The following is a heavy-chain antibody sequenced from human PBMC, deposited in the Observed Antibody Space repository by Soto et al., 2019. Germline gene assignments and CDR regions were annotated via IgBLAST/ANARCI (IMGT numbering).Heavy chain of an antibody. J-gene: IGHJ4*02. CDR2: IQYDGTHK. D-gene: IGHD1-26*01. V-gene: IGHV3-30*02. CDR1: GFTFRSYG. CDR3: AKDFTSYTEEPYYFNY. Sequence: QVQLVESGGGVVQPGRSLRLTCAASGFTFRSYGMHWVRQAPGKGLEWVTFIQYDGTHKYYADSVKGRFTISRDNSMIALYIQMNSLRVEDTAVYYCAKDFTSYTEEPYYFNYWGQGTLVTVSS.